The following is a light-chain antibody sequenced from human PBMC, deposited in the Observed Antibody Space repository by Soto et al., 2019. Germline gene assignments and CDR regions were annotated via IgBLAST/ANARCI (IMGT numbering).Light chain of an antibody. Sequence: DYQMTQSPSTLSAFVEERVTITCRASQSIDNWLAWYQQKPGRAPKLLIFRASTLQTGVPSRFSGSGSGTEFSLTISGLQPDDCATYICHEHKTSYTFGQGTKLEI. CDR1: QSIDNW. V-gene: IGKV1-5*03. J-gene: IGKJ2*01. CDR2: RAS. CDR3: HEHKTSYT.